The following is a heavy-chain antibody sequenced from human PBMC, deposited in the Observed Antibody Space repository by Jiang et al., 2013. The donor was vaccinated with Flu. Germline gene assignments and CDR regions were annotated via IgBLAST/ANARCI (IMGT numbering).Heavy chain of an antibody. CDR3: ARRDSSGWYGNDY. CDR2: IYYSGST. J-gene: IGHJ4*02. CDR1: GGSISSYY. Sequence: GLVKPSETLSLTCTVSGGSISSYYWSWIRQPPGKGLEWIGYIYYSGSTNYNPSLKSRVTISVDTSKNQFSLKLSSVTAPDTAVYYCARRDSSGWYGNDYWGQGTLVTVSS. D-gene: IGHD6-19*01. V-gene: IGHV4-59*08.